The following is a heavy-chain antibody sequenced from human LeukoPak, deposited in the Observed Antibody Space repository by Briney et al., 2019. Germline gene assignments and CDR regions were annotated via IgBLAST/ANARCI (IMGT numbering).Heavy chain of an antibody. J-gene: IGHJ3*02. CDR3: ARGGLDAFDI. D-gene: IGHD3/OR15-3a*01. CDR2: IYHSGST. V-gene: IGHV4-30-2*01. CDR1: GGSISSGGYY. Sequence: KTSETLSLTCTVSGGSISSGGYYWSWIRQPPGKGLEWIGYIYHSGSTYYNPSLKSRVTISVDTSKNQFSLKLSSVTAADTAVYYCARGGLDAFDIWGQGTMVTVSS.